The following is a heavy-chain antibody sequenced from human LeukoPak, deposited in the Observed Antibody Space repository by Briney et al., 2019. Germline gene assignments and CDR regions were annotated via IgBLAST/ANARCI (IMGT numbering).Heavy chain of an antibody. J-gene: IGHJ5*02. V-gene: IGHV3-23*01. CDR3: VKRELYIVATT. CDR2: ISPGGSP. D-gene: IGHD5-12*01. CDR1: GFTSSSNA. Sequence: PGASLRLSCAASGFTSSSNAMGWVRQAPGKGLKWVSAISPGGSPYYADSVKGRFTISRDNSKNTLYLQMNSLRAEDTAVYYCVKRELYIVATTWGQGTLVTVSS.